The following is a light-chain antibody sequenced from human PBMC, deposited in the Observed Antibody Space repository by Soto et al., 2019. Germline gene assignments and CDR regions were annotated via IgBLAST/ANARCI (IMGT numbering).Light chain of an antibody. J-gene: IGKJ5*01. CDR1: QDINKN. V-gene: IGKV1-33*01. Sequence: DIPVSLSPTSLSASVGDKVAITSQASQDINKNLIWYQQKPGKAPKLLIYDASDLETGVPSRFSGSGSGTGFTFTISSLQPEDFATYYCQQYESLPLTVGQGARLDTK. CDR3: QQYESLPLT. CDR2: DAS.